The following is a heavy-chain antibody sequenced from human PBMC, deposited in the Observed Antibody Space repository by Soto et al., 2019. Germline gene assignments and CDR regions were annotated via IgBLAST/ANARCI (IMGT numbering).Heavy chain of an antibody. CDR2: MNPNSGNT. CDR1: GYTFTSYD. V-gene: IGHV1-8*01. Sequence: ASVKVSCKASGYTFTSYDINWVRQATGQGLEWMGWMNPNSGNTGYAQKFQGRVTMTRNTSISTAYMELSSLRSEDTAVYYCARDARGITMVRGVQDAFDIWGQGTMVTVSS. J-gene: IGHJ3*02. D-gene: IGHD3-10*01. CDR3: ARDARGITMVRGVQDAFDI.